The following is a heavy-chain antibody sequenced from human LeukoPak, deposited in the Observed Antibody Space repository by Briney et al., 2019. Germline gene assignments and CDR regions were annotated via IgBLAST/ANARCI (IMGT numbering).Heavy chain of an antibody. CDR3: AKLTVPLDAFDI. CDR2: IRYDGSNK. D-gene: IGHD2-2*01. Sequence: GGSLRLSCAASGFTFSSYGMHWVRQAPGKGLEWVAFIRYDGSNKYYADSVKGRFTISRDNSKNTLYLRMNSLRTEDTAVYYCAKLTVPLDAFDIWGQGTMVTVSS. CDR1: GFTFSSYG. V-gene: IGHV3-30*02. J-gene: IGHJ3*02.